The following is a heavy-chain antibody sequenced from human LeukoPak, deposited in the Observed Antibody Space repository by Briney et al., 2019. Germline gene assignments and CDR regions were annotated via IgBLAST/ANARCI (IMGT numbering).Heavy chain of an antibody. CDR2: INHSGST. CDR3: ARGLIAVAGLFDY. D-gene: IGHD6-19*01. J-gene: IGHJ4*02. CDR1: GGSISSSSYY. V-gene: IGHV4-39*07. Sequence: SETLSLTCTVSGGSISSSSYYWSWIRQPPGKGLEWIGKINHSGSTNYNPSLKSRVTISVDTSKNQFSLKLSSVTAADTAVYYCARGLIAVAGLFDYWGQETLVTVSS.